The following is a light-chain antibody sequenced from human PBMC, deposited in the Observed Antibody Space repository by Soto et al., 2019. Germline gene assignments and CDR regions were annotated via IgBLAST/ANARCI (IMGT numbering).Light chain of an antibody. J-gene: IGKJ4*01. CDR2: GAS. CDR3: QESNYWQPIP. CDR1: QSLSSVY. V-gene: IGKV3D-20*02. Sequence: EIVLTQSPGTLSLSPGERATLSCRASQSLSSVYLAWYQQKPGQSPRLLIYGASSRATGIPDRFSGSGSGTEFTLTITSLQSEDSAVYYCQESNYWQPIPFGGGTKVEIK.